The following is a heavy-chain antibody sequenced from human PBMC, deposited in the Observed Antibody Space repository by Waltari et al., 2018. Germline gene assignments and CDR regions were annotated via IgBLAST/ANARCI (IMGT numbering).Heavy chain of an antibody. Sequence: QVQLQESGTGLVKPSQTLSLTCTVSGGSISSGGYSWSCIRQHPATGLEWIGYIYYSGSTYYNPSLKSLVTISVDTSKNQFSLKLSSVTAADTAVYYCARARAYYYDSSGYFYFDYWGQGTLVTVSS. J-gene: IGHJ4*02. CDR1: GGSISSGGYS. CDR2: IYYSGST. CDR3: ARARAYYYDSSGYFYFDY. V-gene: IGHV4-31*01. D-gene: IGHD3-22*01.